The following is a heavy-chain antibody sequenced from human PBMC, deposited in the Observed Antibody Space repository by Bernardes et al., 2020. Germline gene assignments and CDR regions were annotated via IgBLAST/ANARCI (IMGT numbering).Heavy chain of an antibody. CDR2: IYYSGST. CDR3: ARVAKGPFAFDI. J-gene: IGHJ3*02. Sequence: SETLSLTCTVSGGSISSGGYYWSWIRQHPGKGLEWIGYIYYSGSTYYNPSLKSRVTISVDTSKNQFSLKLSSVTAADTAVYYCARVAKGPFAFDIWGQGTMVTVSS. CDR1: GGSISSGGYY. V-gene: IGHV4-31*03.